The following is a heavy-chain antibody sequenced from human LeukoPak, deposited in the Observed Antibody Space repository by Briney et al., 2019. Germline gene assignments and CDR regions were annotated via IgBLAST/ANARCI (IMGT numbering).Heavy chain of an antibody. V-gene: IGHV1-18*01. D-gene: IGHD1-26*01. J-gene: IGHJ6*03. CDR2: ISPYTTKT. Sequence: ASVKVSCKATGYTFISYGITWVRQAPGQGLEWMGWISPYTTKTNYAQSLQGRVTMTTDTSTSTAYMELRSLRSDDTAVYYCAREGGVGPTAPPDYYSYQMDVWGKGTTVTVSS. CDR1: GYTFISYG. CDR3: AREGGVGPTAPPDYYSYQMDV.